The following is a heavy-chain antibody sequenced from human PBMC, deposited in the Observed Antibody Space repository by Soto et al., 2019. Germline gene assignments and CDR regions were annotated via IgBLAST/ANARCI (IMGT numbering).Heavy chain of an antibody. J-gene: IGHJ3*02. Sequence: QITLKESGPTLVKPTQTLTLTCTFSGFSLTTSGVGVGWIRQPPGKALEWLALIYWDYDKRYSPSLKIRLTNSKDTSKNQVVLTMTNMDPVDTATYYCVYSSGYSWAFDIWGQGTVVIVSS. D-gene: IGHD3-22*01. V-gene: IGHV2-5*02. CDR1: GFSLTTSGVG. CDR2: IYWDYDK. CDR3: VYSSGYSWAFDI.